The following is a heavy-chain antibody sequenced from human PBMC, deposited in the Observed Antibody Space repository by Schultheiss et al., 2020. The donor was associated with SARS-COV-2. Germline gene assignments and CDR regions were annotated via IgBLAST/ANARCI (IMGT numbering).Heavy chain of an antibody. CDR3: AARKGRHDY. J-gene: IGHJ4*02. V-gene: IGHV4-30-4*01. CDR2: IYYSGST. Sequence: SETLSLTCTVSGGSISSGDYYWSWIRQPPGKGLEWIGYIYYSGSTNYNPSLKSRVTISVDKSKNQFSLKLSSVTAADTAVYYCAARKGRHDYWGQGTLVTVSS. CDR1: GGSISSGDYY. D-gene: IGHD3-10*01.